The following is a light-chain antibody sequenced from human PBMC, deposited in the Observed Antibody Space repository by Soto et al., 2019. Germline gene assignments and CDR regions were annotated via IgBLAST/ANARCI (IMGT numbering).Light chain of an antibody. CDR2: GAS. J-gene: IGKJ3*01. Sequence: IVMTQSPATLSVSPGETATLSCRASQSVSNNVAWYQQKPGQAPRLLILGASTRATGIPARFSGSGSGTEFTLSISSLQSEDFAVYYCQQYNNWPPVTFGPGTNEDIK. CDR1: QSVSNN. V-gene: IGKV3-15*01. CDR3: QQYNNWPPVT.